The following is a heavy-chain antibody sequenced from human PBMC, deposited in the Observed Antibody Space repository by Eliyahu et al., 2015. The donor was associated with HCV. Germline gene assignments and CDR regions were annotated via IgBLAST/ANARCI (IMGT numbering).Heavy chain of an antibody. CDR2: ISTSSGLI. V-gene: IGHV3-48*01. CDR3: ARSLSERTGAFDV. CDR1: GLXFSSYT. J-gene: IGHJ3*01. Sequence: EVQLMESGGGLVQPGGSLRLSXAASGLXFSSYTMNWVRQAPGKGLEWISNISTSSGLIYYVDSVKGRFTISRDNAKNSLYLQMNSLRTEDTAVYYCARSLSERTGAFDVWGRGTMVTVSS. D-gene: IGHD1-1*01.